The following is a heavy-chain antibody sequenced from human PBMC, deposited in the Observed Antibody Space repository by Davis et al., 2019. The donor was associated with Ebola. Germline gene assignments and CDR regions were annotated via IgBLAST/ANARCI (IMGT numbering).Heavy chain of an antibody. CDR1: GYTFTSYD. CDR2: MNPNSGNT. Sequence: ASVKVSCKASGYTFTSYDINWVRQATGQGLEWMGWMNPNSGNTGYAQKFQGRVTMTRNTSISTAYMELSSLRSEDTAVYYCAGSFGASGWYLGYYYYGMDVWGQGTTVTVSS. J-gene: IGHJ6*02. D-gene: IGHD6-19*01. V-gene: IGHV1-8*01. CDR3: AGSFGASGWYLGYYYYGMDV.